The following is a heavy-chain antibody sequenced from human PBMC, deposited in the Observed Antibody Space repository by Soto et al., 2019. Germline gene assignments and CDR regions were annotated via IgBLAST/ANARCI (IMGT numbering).Heavy chain of an antibody. CDR2: ISDSSSTR. D-gene: IGHD3-9*01. J-gene: IGHJ4*02. V-gene: IGHV3-48*01. CDR3: AKDFLPFYYDILTGEGHYFDY. CDR1: GFTFNKYN. Sequence: PGGSLRLSCAASGFTFNKYNMNWVRQAPGKGLEWVSYISDSSSTRDYADSVKGRFTISRDNAKNSVYLQMNSLRAEDTAVYYCAKDFLPFYYDILTGEGHYFDYWGKGTLVTVSS.